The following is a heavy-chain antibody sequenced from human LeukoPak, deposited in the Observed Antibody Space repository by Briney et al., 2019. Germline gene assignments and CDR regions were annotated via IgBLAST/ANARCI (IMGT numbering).Heavy chain of an antibody. CDR1: GYTFTGYY. J-gene: IGHJ4*02. Sequence: ASVKVSCKASGYTFTGYYMHWVRQAPGQGPEWMGWINPNSGGTNYAQKFQGRVTMTRDTSISTAYMELSRLRSDDTAVYYCARERAGQWPGIHWGQGTLVTVSS. CDR3: ARERAGQWPGIH. V-gene: IGHV1-2*02. D-gene: IGHD6-19*01. CDR2: INPNSGGT.